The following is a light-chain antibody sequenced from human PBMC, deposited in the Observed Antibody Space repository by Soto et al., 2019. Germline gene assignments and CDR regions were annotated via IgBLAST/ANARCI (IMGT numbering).Light chain of an antibody. CDR3: QKDGSSPAT. V-gene: IGKV1-5*01. Sequence: DIQMTQSPSTLSASVGDRVTMTCRASQSISSWLAWYQQKPGKAPKLLIYEASSLESGVPSRFSGGGSGTEFTLTISSQQPDDFAVYYCQKDGSSPATFGQGTRWIS. J-gene: IGKJ1*01. CDR2: EAS. CDR1: QSISSW.